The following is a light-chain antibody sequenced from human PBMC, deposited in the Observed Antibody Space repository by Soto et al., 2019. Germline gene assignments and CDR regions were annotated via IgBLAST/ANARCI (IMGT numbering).Light chain of an antibody. CDR2: EAS. V-gene: IGKV1-5*03. Sequence: DIQMTQSPSTLSASVGDRVTITCRASQMIYTWLAWYQQKPGKAPKLLIYEASSLDVGVPSRFSGSGSGTEFTLTISSLQPDDFATYYCQQYNIYPWTFGQGTKVDIK. J-gene: IGKJ1*01. CDR1: QMIYTW. CDR3: QQYNIYPWT.